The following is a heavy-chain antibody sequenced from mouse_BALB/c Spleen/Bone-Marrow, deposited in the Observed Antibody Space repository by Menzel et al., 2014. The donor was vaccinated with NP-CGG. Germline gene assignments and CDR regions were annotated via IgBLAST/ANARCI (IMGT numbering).Heavy chain of an antibody. V-gene: IGHV5-12*02. Sequence: EVQVVESEGGLVQPGGSLKLSCATSGFTFSDYYMYWVRQTPEKRLEWVAYISNGGGSTYYPDTVKGRFTISRDNAKNTLYLQMSRLKSEDTAMYYCARQGIYYGYDPFAYWGQGTLVTVS. J-gene: IGHJ3*01. CDR3: ARQGIYYGYDPFAY. D-gene: IGHD2-2*01. CDR2: ISNGGGST. CDR1: GFTFSDYY.